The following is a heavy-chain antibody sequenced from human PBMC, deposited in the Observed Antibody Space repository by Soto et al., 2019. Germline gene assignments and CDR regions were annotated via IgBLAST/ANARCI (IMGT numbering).Heavy chain of an antibody. CDR3: ARGVGERIAVAAAHTGGDY. CDR2: TSSSSSYI. V-gene: IGHV3-21*01. J-gene: IGHJ4*02. CDR1: GFTFSSYS. D-gene: IGHD6-19*01. Sequence: GGSLRLSCAASGFTFSSYSMNWVRQAPGKGLEWVSSTSSSSSYIYYADSVKGRFTISRDNAKNSLYLQMNSLRAEDTAVYYCARGVGERIAVAAAHTGGDYWGQGTLVTVSS.